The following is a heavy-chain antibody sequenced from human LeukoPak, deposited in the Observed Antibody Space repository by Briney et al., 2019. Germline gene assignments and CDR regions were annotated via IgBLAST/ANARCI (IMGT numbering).Heavy chain of an antibody. Sequence: SETLSLTCTVSGGSISSYYWSWIRQPPGKGLEWIGYIYYSGSTNYNPSLKSRVTISVDTSKNQFSLKLSSVTAADTAVYYCASFTVAGTSGLFDYWGQGTLVTVSS. CDR2: IYYSGST. CDR1: GGSISSYY. V-gene: IGHV4-59*01. CDR3: ASFTVAGTSGLFDY. D-gene: IGHD6-19*01. J-gene: IGHJ4*02.